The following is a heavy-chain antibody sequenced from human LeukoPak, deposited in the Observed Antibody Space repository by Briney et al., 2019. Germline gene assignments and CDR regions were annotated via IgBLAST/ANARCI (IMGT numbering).Heavy chain of an antibody. CDR2: ISAYNGNT. V-gene: IGHV1-18*01. J-gene: IGHJ4*02. D-gene: IGHD1-26*01. CDR3: AIGTKHIVGGSTCDH. CDR1: GYTFTSYD. Sequence: GASVKVSFEASGYTFTSYDINWVRQAPGQGLEWMGWISAYNGNTNYAQKLQGRVTMTTDTSTSTAYMELRSLRSDDTAVYYCAIGTKHIVGGSTCDHWGQGTLFTVSS.